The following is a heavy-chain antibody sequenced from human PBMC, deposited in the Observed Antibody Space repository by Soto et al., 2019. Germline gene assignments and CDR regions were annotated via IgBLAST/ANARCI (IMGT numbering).Heavy chain of an antibody. D-gene: IGHD6-19*01. CDR2: INTNSGVT. J-gene: IGHJ4*02. Sequence: QVHLVQSAAEVKKPGASVTVSCKASGYPFSSYGITWVRQAPGQGLEWMGWINTNSGVTNFAQKFQGWVTLTRDTSVNTAYMELNRLKSDDTAVFFCARGVSGWSPFDFWGQGTLVTVSS. CDR3: ARGVSGWSPFDF. CDR1: GYPFSSYG. V-gene: IGHV1-2*04.